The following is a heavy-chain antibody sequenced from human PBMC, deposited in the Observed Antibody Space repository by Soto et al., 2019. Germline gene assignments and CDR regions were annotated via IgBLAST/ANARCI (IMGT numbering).Heavy chain of an antibody. CDR3: ARDEDY. Sequence: QVHLVQSGAEVKKPGASVKVSCMASGYTFRSYAMHWVRQAAGQRLEWMGWINAGNGKTKYSQNFQGRVTITRDTSASTAYMELSSLRSEDTAVYYCARDEDYWGQGTLVIVSS. V-gene: IGHV1-3*01. CDR2: INAGNGKT. J-gene: IGHJ4*02. CDR1: GYTFRSYA.